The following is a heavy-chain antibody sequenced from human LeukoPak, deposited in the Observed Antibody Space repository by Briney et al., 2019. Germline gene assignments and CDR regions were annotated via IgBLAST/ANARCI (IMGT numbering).Heavy chain of an antibody. Sequence: SETLSLTCTVSGGSISSSSYCWGWIRQPPGKGLEWIGSIYYSGSTYYNPSLKSRVTISVDTSKNQFSLKLSSVTAADTAVYYCASMLLSGINWFDPWGQGTLVTVSS. V-gene: IGHV4-39*01. CDR3: ASMLLSGINWFDP. J-gene: IGHJ5*02. CDR2: IYYSGST. D-gene: IGHD3-10*01. CDR1: GGSISSSSYC.